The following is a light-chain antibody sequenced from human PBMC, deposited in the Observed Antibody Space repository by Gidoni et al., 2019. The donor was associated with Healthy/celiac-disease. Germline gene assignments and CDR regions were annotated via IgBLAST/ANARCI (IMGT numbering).Light chain of an antibody. CDR3: QQYGSSPRT. Sequence: IVLTQSPGTLSLSPGERATLSCRASQSVSSNHLAWYQQKPGQAPRLLIYGASSRATGLPDRFSGSGSGTDFTLTISRLEPEDLAVYYCQQYGSSPRTFGQGTKVEIQ. J-gene: IGKJ1*01. CDR1: QSVSSNH. CDR2: GAS. V-gene: IGKV3-20*01.